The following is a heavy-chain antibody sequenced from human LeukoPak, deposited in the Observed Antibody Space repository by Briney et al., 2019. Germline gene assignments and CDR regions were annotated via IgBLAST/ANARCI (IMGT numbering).Heavy chain of an antibody. Sequence: ASVKVSCKASVGTFSSYAISWVRQAPGQGLGWMGGIIPIFGTANYAQKFQGRVTITADESTSTAYMELSSLRSEDTAVYYCARGPATAILLYYFDYWGQGTLVTVSS. CDR3: ARGPATAILLYYFDY. J-gene: IGHJ4*02. CDR2: IIPIFGTA. CDR1: VGTFSSYA. V-gene: IGHV1-69*01. D-gene: IGHD2-2*02.